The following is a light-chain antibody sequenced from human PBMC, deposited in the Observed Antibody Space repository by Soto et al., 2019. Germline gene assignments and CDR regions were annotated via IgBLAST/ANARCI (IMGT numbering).Light chain of an antibody. CDR1: QSISSW. J-gene: IGKJ4*01. Sequence: DIQMTQSPSTLSASVGDRVTITCRASQSISSWLAWYQQKPGKDPKLLIYKASSLESGVPSRFSGSGSGTEFTLTISSLQPDDFATYYCQQYNSYLLTSGGGTKVEIK. CDR3: QQYNSYLLT. V-gene: IGKV1-5*03. CDR2: KAS.